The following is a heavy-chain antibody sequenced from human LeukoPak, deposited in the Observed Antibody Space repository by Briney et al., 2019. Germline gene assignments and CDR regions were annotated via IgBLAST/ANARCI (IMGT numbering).Heavy chain of an antibody. J-gene: IGHJ4*02. Sequence: SETLSLTCTVSGGSISSGGYYWSWIRQHPGKGLEWIGYIYYSGSTYYNPSLKSRVTISVDTSKNQFFLKLSSVTAADTAVYYCARSYCGGDCYLGYYFDYWGQGTLVTVSS. CDR1: GGSISSGGYY. V-gene: IGHV4-31*03. CDR3: ARSYCGGDCYLGYYFDY. CDR2: IYYSGST. D-gene: IGHD2-21*02.